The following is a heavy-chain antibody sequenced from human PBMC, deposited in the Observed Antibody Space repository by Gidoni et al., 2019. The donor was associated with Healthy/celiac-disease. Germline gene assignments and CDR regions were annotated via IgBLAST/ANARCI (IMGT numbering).Heavy chain of an antibody. J-gene: IGHJ4*02. D-gene: IGHD2-15*01. CDR2: ISSSGSTI. CDR3: ARDLRTPGRVVAADYFDY. CDR1: GFTFSDYY. V-gene: IGHV3-11*01. Sequence: QVQLVESGGGLVTPGGSLSLSCAASGFTFSDYYMSWIRQAPGKGLEWVSYISSSGSTIYYADSVKGRFTISRDNAKNSLYLQMNSLRAEDTAVYYCARDLRTPGRVVAADYFDYWGQGTLVTVSS.